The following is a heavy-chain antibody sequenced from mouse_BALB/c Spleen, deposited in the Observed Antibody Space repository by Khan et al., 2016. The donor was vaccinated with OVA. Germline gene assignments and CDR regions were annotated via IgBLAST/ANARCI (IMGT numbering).Heavy chain of an antibody. CDR1: GYTFTSYV. D-gene: IGHD1-1*01. J-gene: IGHJ3*01. V-gene: IGHV1S136*01. Sequence: IQLVQSGPELVKPGASVKMSCKASGYTFTSYVMHWVKQKPGLGLEWIGYIYPFNDDTKYNEKFKDKATLTSDNSSSTAYMELSSLTSEDSASNYCAPAGTYYVSLADWGQGTLVTVSA. CDR3: APAGTYYVSLAD. CDR2: IYPFNDDT.